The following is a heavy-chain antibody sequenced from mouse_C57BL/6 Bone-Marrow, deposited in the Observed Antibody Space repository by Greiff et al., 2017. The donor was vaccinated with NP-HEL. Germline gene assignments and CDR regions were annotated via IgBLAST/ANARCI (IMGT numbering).Heavy chain of an antibody. V-gene: IGHV5-4*03. Sequence: DVKLVESGGGLVKPGGSLKLSCAASGFTFSSYAMSWVRQTPEKRLEWVATISDGGSYTYYPDNVKGRFTISRDNAKNNLYLQMSHLKSEDTAMYYCARVARYYYGSSYWFAYWGQGTLVTVSA. D-gene: IGHD1-1*01. CDR2: ISDGGSYT. J-gene: IGHJ3*01. CDR3: ARVARYYYGSSYWFAY. CDR1: GFTFSSYA.